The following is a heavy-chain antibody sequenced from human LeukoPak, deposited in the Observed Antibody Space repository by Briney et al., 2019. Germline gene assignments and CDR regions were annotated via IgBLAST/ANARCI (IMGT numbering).Heavy chain of an antibody. D-gene: IGHD2-21*01. CDR1: GGSISSYY. J-gene: IGHJ6*03. CDR3: ARAMVVRYYYYYMDV. Sequence: VKPSETLSLTCTVSGGSISSYYWSWIRQPPGKGLEWIGYIYYSGSTNYNPSLKSRVTISVDTSKNQFSLKLSSVTAADTAVYYCARAMVVRYYYYYMDVWGKGTTVTVSS. CDR2: IYYSGST. V-gene: IGHV4-59*01.